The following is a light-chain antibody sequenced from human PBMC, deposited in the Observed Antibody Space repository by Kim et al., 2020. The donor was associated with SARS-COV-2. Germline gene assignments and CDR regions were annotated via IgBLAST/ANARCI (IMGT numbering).Light chain of an antibody. J-gene: IGKJ1*01. CDR2: GAS. CDR1: QSVSSN. V-gene: IGKV3-15*01. CDR3: QQYNNWPRT. Sequence: IVMTQSPATLSVSPGERATHSCRASQSVSSNLVWYQQKPGQAPRLLIYGASTRVTGIPARFSGSGSGTEFTLTISSLQSEDFAVYYCQQYNNWPRTFGQGTKVDIK.